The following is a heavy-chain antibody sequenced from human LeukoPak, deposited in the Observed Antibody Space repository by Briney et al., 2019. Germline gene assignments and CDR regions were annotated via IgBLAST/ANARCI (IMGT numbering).Heavy chain of an antibody. D-gene: IGHD3-22*01. Sequence: ASVKVSCKASGGTFSSYAISWVQQAPGQGLEWMGGIIPIFGTANYAQKFQGRVTITADESTSTAYMELSSLRSEDTAVYYCARDSYYYDSSGYYWFDYWGQGTLVTVSS. CDR3: ARDSYYYDSSGYYWFDY. V-gene: IGHV1-69*13. CDR2: IIPIFGTA. CDR1: GGTFSSYA. J-gene: IGHJ4*02.